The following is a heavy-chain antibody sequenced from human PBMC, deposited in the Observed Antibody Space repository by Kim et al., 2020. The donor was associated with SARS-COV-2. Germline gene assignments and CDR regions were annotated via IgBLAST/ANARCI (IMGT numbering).Heavy chain of an antibody. V-gene: IGHV3-23*01. CDR1: GFTFNSYA. Sequence: GGSLRLSCAASGFTFNSYAMNWVRQAPGRGLEWVSAISGSGGSTYYADSVRGRFTISRDNSKNTLYLQMNSLRAEDTAVYYCAKVKSEYFYYYAMDVWGQGTTVTVSS. CDR3: AKVKSEYFYYYAMDV. J-gene: IGHJ6*02. CDR2: ISGSGGST.